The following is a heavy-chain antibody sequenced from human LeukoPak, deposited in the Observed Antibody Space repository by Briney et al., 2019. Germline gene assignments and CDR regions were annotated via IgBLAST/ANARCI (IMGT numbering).Heavy chain of an antibody. J-gene: IGHJ4*02. CDR3: AKGGQSWLPYFDY. D-gene: IGHD5-24*01. CDR1: GFTFSRYG. CDR2: IWYDGSNK. V-gene: IGHV3-33*06. Sequence: GRSLRLSCAASGFTFSRYGMRWVRQAAGKGLGGVAVIWYDGSNKYYADSVKGRFTISRDNSKNTLYLQMNSLRAEDTAVYYCAKGGQSWLPYFDYWGQGTLVTVSS.